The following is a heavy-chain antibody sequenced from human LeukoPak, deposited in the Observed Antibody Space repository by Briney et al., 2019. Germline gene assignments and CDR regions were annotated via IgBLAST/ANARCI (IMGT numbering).Heavy chain of an antibody. J-gene: IGHJ4*02. CDR1: GFTFSNYA. D-gene: IGHD6-19*01. CDR2: INNNGGST. V-gene: IGHV3-64*01. CDR3: GRAPPYNSVWYGPDDF. Sequence: GSLRLSCAASGFTFSNYAMHWVRQAPGKGLEYVAAINNNGGSTYYANSVRDRFTISRDNSKNTLYLQMGGLRAGDMAVYYCGRAPPYNSVWYGPDDFLGQGTLVTVSS.